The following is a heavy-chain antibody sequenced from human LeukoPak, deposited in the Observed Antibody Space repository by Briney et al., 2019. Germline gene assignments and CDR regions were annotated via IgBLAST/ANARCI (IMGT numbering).Heavy chain of an antibody. CDR2: IKQDGSEK. V-gene: IGHV3-7*02. D-gene: IGHD4-17*01. Sequence: PGGSLRLSCAASGFTFSSYWMSWVRQAPGKGLEWVANIKQDGSEKYYVDSVKGRFTISRDNAKNSLYLQMNSLRAEDTAVHYCARGAYGDYVVEYFQHWGQGTLVTVSS. CDR1: GFTFSSYW. J-gene: IGHJ1*01. CDR3: ARGAYGDYVVEYFQH.